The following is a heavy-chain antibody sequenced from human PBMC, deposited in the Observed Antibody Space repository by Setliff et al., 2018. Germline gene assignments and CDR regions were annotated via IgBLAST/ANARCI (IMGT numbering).Heavy chain of an antibody. CDR3: ARGGVFGYWYFDL. Sequence: PGGSLRLSCAGSGFTVSGNYMHWVRQAPGKGLEWVSVIYTGGNTFYADSVKGRFTISRDNSKNALYLQMNSLSPEDTAVYYCARGGVFGYWYFDLWGRGALVTVSS. CDR2: IYTGGNT. V-gene: IGHV3-53*01. J-gene: IGHJ2*01. D-gene: IGHD3-10*02. CDR1: GFTVSGNY.